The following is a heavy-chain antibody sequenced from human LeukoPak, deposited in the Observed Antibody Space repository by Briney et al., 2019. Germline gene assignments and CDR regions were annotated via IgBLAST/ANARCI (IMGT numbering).Heavy chain of an antibody. CDR2: IYYSGST. V-gene: IGHV4-59*01. D-gene: IGHD2-21*02. J-gene: IGHJ4*02. CDR1: GGSISSYY. Sequence: SETLSLTCTVSGGSISSYYWSWIRQPPGKGLEWIGYIYYSGSTNYNPSLKSRVTISVDTSKNQFSLKLSSVTAADTAVYYCARYCGGDCYTFDYWGQGTLVTVSS. CDR3: ARYCGGDCYTFDY.